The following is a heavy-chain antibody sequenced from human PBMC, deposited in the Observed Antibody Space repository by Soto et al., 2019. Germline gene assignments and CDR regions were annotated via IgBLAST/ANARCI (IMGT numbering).Heavy chain of an antibody. Sequence: GSLRLSCAASGFTFSSYEMNWVRQAPGKGLEWVSYISSSGSTIYYADSVKGRFTISRDNAKNSLYLQMNSMRAEDTAVYYCARDLVATTPVNWFDPWGQGTLVTVSS. D-gene: IGHD5-12*01. CDR3: ARDLVATTPVNWFDP. CDR2: ISSSGSTI. V-gene: IGHV3-48*03. J-gene: IGHJ5*02. CDR1: GFTFSSYE.